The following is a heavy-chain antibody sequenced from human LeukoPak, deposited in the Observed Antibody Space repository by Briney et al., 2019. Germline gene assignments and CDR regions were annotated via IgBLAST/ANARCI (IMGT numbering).Heavy chain of an antibody. D-gene: IGHD1-26*01. Sequence: SETLSLTCTVTGGSVSSGSYYWSWIRQPPGKGLEWIGYIYYSGSTNYNPSLKSRVAISVDTSKNQFSLKLSSVTAADTAVYYCAAEVGDYVDYWGQGTLVTVSS. CDR3: AAEVGDYVDY. CDR2: IYYSGST. CDR1: GGSVSSGSYY. V-gene: IGHV4-61*01. J-gene: IGHJ4*02.